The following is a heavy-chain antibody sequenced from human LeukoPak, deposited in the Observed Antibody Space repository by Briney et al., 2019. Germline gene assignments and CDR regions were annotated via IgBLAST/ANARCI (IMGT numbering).Heavy chain of an antibody. J-gene: IGHJ6*02. Sequence: SETLSLTCAVYGGSFSGYYWSWIRQPPGKGLEWLGEINHSGSTNYNPSLKSRVTISVDTSKNQFSLKLSSVTAADTAVYYCAREAYYYDSSGYYSSSRYYYYGMDVWGQGTTVTVSS. CDR3: AREAYYYDSSGYYSSSRYYYYGMDV. D-gene: IGHD3-22*01. CDR1: GGSFSGYY. CDR2: INHSGST. V-gene: IGHV4-34*01.